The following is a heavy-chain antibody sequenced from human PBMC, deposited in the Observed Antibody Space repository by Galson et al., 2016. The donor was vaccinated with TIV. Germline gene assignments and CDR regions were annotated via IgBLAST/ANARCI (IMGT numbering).Heavy chain of an antibody. D-gene: IGHD3-22*01. Sequence: SLRLSCAASGFTFSSFAVSWVRQAPGKGLEWVPGISAGGGRTNYADSVKGRFTISRDNPRNTLYLQMSSLRADDTAVYFCAKMDSSGFDYVRRFDFWGQGTLATVSS. V-gene: IGHV3-23*01. CDR3: AKMDSSGFDYVRRFDF. CDR1: GFTFSSFA. J-gene: IGHJ4*02. CDR2: ISAGGGRT.